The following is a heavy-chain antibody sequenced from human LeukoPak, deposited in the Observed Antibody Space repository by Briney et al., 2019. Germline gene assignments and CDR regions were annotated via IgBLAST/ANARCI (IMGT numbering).Heavy chain of an antibody. Sequence: GGSLRLSCGASGFXFSSYAMSWVRQAPGKGLEWVSAISGSGGSIYYADSVKGRFTISRDNSKNTLYLQMNSLRVGDTAVYYCAKGASVWFYFFDYWGQGTLVTVSS. V-gene: IGHV3-23*01. J-gene: IGHJ4*02. CDR2: ISGSGGSI. CDR1: GFXFSSYA. CDR3: AKGASVWFYFFDY. D-gene: IGHD6-19*01.